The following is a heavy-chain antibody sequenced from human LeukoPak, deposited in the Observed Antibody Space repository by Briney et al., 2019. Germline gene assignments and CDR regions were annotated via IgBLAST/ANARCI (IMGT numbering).Heavy chain of an antibody. V-gene: IGHV3-33*06. D-gene: IGHD6-13*01. CDR2: IWYDGSTK. CDR3: AKDRYSSSWYWFDP. J-gene: IGHJ5*02. Sequence: GGSLRLSCAASGFTFSDYAIHWARQAPGKGLEWVAVIWYDGSTKYYADSVKGRFTISRDNSKNTLYLQMNSLRAEDTAVYYCAKDRYSSSWYWFDPWGQGTLVTVSS. CDR1: GFTFSDYA.